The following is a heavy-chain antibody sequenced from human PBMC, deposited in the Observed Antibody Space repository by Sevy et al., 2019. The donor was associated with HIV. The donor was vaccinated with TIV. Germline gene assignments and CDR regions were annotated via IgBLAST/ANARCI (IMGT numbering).Heavy chain of an antibody. D-gene: IGHD6-6*01. J-gene: IGHJ4*02. CDR2: INHSGTT. Sequence: SETLSLKCAVYGGSFNDYYWTWIRQPPGKGLEWIGEINHSGTTNHNPSLKSRVTISVYRSKNQFSLRLSSVTAADTAVYYCARELGYTNSSSFDSWGRGTLVTVSS. V-gene: IGHV4-34*01. CDR1: GGSFNDYY. CDR3: ARELGYTNSSSFDS.